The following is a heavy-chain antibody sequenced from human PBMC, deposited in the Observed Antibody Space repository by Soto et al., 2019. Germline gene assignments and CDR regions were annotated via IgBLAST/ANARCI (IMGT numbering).Heavy chain of an antibody. J-gene: IGHJ4*02. CDR1: GGTFSRYS. D-gene: IGHD6-6*01. Sequence: GASVKVSCKASGGTFSRYSITWVRQAPGHGLEWIGRIIPIFGIASYAQKFQGRVTITADESTSTAYMELSSLRSEDTAVYYCTRDRPGPQHYFDYWGQGNMVTVSS. CDR2: IIPIFGIA. CDR3: TRDRPGPQHYFDY. V-gene: IGHV1-69*13.